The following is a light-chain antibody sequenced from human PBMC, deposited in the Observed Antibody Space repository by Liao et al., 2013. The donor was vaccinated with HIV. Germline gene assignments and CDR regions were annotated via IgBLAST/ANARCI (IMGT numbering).Light chain of an antibody. V-gene: IGLV3-1*01. CDR1: TLGDKF. CDR3: QAWDNNFVV. J-gene: IGLJ2*01. CDR2: QDD. Sequence: SFDLTQPPSMAVSPGQTATISCSGNTLGDKFTAWYQQRPGQSPRMVVHQDDKRPSGIPERFSGSNSGNTATLTISGTQAMDEADYYCQAWDNNFVVFGGGTKLTVL.